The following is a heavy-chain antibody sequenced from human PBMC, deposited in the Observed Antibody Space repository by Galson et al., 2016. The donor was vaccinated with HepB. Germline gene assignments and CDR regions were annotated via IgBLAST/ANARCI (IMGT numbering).Heavy chain of an antibody. D-gene: IGHD4-23*01. CDR1: GGSIMTNW. CDR2: VYHSGVT. J-gene: IGHJ3*02. V-gene: IGHV4-4*02. Sequence: SETLSLTCTVSGGSIMTNWWSWVRQSPGKGLQWIGEVYHSGVTSYNPSLRSRVSISVDRSNNRFSLTLTSVTAADTAVYYCAGVPPRLYGGPFDMWGQGTMVSVSS. CDR3: AGVPPRLYGGPFDM.